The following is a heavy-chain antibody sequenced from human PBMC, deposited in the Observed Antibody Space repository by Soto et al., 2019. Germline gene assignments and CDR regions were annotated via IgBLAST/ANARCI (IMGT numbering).Heavy chain of an antibody. J-gene: IGHJ6*02. V-gene: IGHV4-61*01. CDR1: GGSVGSGSDY. Sequence: PSETRSLSCSVSGGSVGSGSDYWSWIRQPPGKGLEWIGYIYYSWSTNYNPSLKSRVTISVDTSKNQFSLKLSSVTAADTAVYYCAREGPLGYDILTGYSGYYGMDVWGQGTTVTVSS. CDR3: AREGPLGYDILTGYSGYYGMDV. CDR2: IYYSWST. D-gene: IGHD3-9*01.